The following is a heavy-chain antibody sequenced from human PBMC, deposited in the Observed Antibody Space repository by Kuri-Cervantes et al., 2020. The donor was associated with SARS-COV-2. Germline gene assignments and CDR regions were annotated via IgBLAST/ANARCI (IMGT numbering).Heavy chain of an antibody. V-gene: IGHV1-46*01. D-gene: IGHD2-21*01. Sequence: ASVKVSCKASGYTFTSYYIHWVRQAPGQGLEWMGIINPSGGSTSYAQKFQGRVTMTRDTSTSTVYMELSSLRSEDTAVYYCASCEYYYYYGMDVWGQGTTVTVS. CDR3: ASCEYYYYYGMDV. J-gene: IGHJ6*02. CDR1: GYTFTSYY. CDR2: INPSGGST.